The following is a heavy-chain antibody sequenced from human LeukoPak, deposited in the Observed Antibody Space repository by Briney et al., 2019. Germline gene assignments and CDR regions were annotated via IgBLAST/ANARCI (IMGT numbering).Heavy chain of an antibody. CDR1: AFTVSGDC. Sequence: AGSLRLSCAASAFTVSGDCIYWVRQAPGKGLEWVSIIYGDASTYYADSVKGRRTISRDSTKKDDYLHMNSLRAEDTGIYWCGRELSTTRDSWGQGIPVTVSS. CDR3: GRELSTTRDS. J-gene: IGHJ5*01. CDR2: IYGDAST. D-gene: IGHD3-16*02. V-gene: IGHV3-66*01.